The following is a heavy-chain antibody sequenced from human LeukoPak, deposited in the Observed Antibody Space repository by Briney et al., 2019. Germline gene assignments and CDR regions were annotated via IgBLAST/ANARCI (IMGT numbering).Heavy chain of an antibody. CDR2: INHSGST. J-gene: IGHJ4*02. V-gene: IGHV4-34*01. D-gene: IGHD1-14*01. CDR1: GGSFSGYY. CDR3: ARDTGVRPRVAHFDY. Sequence: SETLSLTCAVYGGSFSGYYWSWIRQPPGKGLEWIGEINHSGSTNYNPSLKSRVTISVDTSKNQFSLKLSSVTAADTAVYYCARDTGVRPRVAHFDYWGQGTLVTVSS.